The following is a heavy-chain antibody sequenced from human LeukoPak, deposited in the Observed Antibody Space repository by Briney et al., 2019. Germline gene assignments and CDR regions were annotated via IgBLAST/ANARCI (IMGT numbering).Heavy chain of an antibody. CDR2: INHSGST. CDR1: GGSISTTGYY. V-gene: IGHV4-39*07. D-gene: IGHD4-23*01. Sequence: QLQLHESGPGLVKPSETLSLTCTVSGGSISTTGYYWGWIRQPPGKGLEWIGEINHSGSTNYNPSLKSRVTISVDTSKNQFSLKLSSVTAADTAVYYCARAKHGGKHDYWGQGTLVTVSS. CDR3: ARAKHGGKHDY. J-gene: IGHJ4*02.